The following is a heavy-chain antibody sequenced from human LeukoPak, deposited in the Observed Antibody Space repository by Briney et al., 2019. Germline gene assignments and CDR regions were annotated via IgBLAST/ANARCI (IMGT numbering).Heavy chain of an antibody. CDR3: ARDAYYDSSGYRKDAFDI. D-gene: IGHD3-22*01. CDR2: IPHSGST. V-gene: IGHV4-31*03. J-gene: IGHJ3*02. CDR1: GSSISSSRDY. Sequence: SETLSLSCIVSGSSISSSRDYWAWIRQYPGEGLEWIGYIPHSGSTYYNPSLKSRVTISVDTSKNQFSLKLNSVTAADTAVYYCARDAYYDSSGYRKDAFDIWGQGTMVTVSS.